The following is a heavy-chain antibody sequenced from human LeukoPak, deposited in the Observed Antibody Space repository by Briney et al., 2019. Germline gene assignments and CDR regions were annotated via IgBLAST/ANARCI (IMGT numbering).Heavy chain of an antibody. CDR1: GGSINSYY. Sequence: PSETLSLTCTVSGGSINSYYWSWIRQPPGKGLEWIGYIYYSGMTDYNPSLKSRVTISVDTSKNQFSLKLSSVTAADTAMYYCARHRIAAAGTYFDYWGRGTLVTVSS. J-gene: IGHJ4*02. CDR3: ARHRIAAAGTYFDY. CDR2: IYYSGMT. V-gene: IGHV4-59*08. D-gene: IGHD6-13*01.